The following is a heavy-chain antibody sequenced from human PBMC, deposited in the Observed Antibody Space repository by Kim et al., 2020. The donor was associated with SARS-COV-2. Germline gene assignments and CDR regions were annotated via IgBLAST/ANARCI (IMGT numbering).Heavy chain of an antibody. CDR1: GFTFSTFA. CDR2: ISDSGANT. J-gene: IGHJ6*02. V-gene: IGHV3-23*01. Sequence: GGSLRLSCAASGFTFSTFAMSWVRQAPGKGLEWVSDISDSGANTHYADSVKGRFTVSRDNAENTLYLQMNSLRVEDTAVYYCAKDFGYCSSSVCYPPYGMDVWGPGTTVTVSS. D-gene: IGHD2-2*03. CDR3: AKDFGYCSSSVCYPPYGMDV.